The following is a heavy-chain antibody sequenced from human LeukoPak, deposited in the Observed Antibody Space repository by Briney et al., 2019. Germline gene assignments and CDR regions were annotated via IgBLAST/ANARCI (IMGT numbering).Heavy chain of an antibody. CDR2: INHSGST. CDR3: AREVGDARDYVSPHS. V-gene: IGHV4-34*01. Sequence: SETLSLTCAVYGGSFSGYYWSWIRQPPGKGLEWIGEINHSGSTNYNPSLKSRVTISVDTSKNQFSLKLSSVTAADTAVYYCAREVGDARDYVSPHSWGQGTLVTVSS. CDR1: GGSFSGYY. D-gene: IGHD3-16*01. J-gene: IGHJ4*02.